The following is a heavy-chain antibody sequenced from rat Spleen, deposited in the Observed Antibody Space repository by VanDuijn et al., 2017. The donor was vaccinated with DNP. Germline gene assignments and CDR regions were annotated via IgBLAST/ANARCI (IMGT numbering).Heavy chain of an antibody. D-gene: IGHD1-2*01. Sequence: FSNYDMAWVRQAPTKGLEWVASISPSGGSTYYRDSVKGRFTVSRDNAKSTLYLQMDSLRSEDTATYYCTTGAAVDYWGQGVMVTVSS. CDR2: ISPSGGST. CDR1: FSNYD. V-gene: IGHV5-27*01. J-gene: IGHJ2*01. CDR3: TTGAAVDY.